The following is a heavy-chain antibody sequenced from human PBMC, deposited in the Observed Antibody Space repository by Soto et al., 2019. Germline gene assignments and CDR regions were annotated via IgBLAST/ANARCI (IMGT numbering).Heavy chain of an antibody. CDR1: GGTFSSYA. Sequence: ASVKVSCKASGGTFSSYAISWVRQAPGQGLEWMGGIIPIFGTANYAQKFQGRARITADESTSTAYMELSSLRSEDTAVYYCARDPYYGSGSSAYGMDVWGQGTTVTVSS. J-gene: IGHJ6*02. V-gene: IGHV1-69*13. CDR2: IIPIFGTA. CDR3: ARDPYYGSGSSAYGMDV. D-gene: IGHD3-10*01.